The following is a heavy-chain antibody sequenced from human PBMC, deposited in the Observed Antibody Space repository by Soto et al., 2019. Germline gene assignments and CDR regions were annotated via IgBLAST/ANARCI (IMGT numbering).Heavy chain of an antibody. CDR3: ARVRATNYYYYYMDV. J-gene: IGHJ6*03. Sequence: SETLSLTCTVSGGSISSYYWSWIRQPPGKGLEWIGYIYYSGSTNYNPSLKSRVTISVDTSKNQFSLKLSSVTAADTAVYYCARVRATNYYYYYMDVWGKGTTVTVSS. CDR2: IYYSGST. D-gene: IGHD1-26*01. CDR1: GGSISSYY. V-gene: IGHV4-59*01.